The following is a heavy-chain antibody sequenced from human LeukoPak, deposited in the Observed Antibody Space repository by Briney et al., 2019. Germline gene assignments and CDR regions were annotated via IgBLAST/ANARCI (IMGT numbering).Heavy chain of an antibody. CDR2: IIPIFGTA. Sequence: SVKVSCKASGYTFTSYDISWVRQAPGQGLEWMGGIIPIFGTANYAQKFQGRVTITADESTSTAYMELSSLRSEDTAVYYCARGRTYYDFWSGYELDYWGQGTLVTVSS. V-gene: IGHV1-69*13. CDR1: GYTFTSYD. D-gene: IGHD3-3*01. CDR3: ARGRTYYDFWSGYELDY. J-gene: IGHJ4*02.